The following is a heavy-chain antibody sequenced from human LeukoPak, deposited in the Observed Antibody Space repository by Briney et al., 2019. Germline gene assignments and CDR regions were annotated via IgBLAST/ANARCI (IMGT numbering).Heavy chain of an antibody. CDR2: IYYSGST. V-gene: IGHV4-30-4*01. CDR1: GGSISSGDYY. D-gene: IGHD6-6*01. CDR3: ARGIAADFYFDY. J-gene: IGHJ4*02. Sequence: SETLSLTCTVSGGSISSGDYYWSWIRRPPGKGLEWIGYIYYSGSTYYNPSLKSRVTISVDTSKNQFSLKLSSVTAADTAVYYCARGIAADFYFDYWAREPWSPSPQ.